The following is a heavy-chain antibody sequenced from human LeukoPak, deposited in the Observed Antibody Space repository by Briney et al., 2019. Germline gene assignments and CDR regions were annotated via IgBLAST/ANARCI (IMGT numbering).Heavy chain of an antibody. V-gene: IGHV1-3*01. CDR2: INAGSGNT. J-gene: IGHJ4*02. D-gene: IGHD5-24*01. CDR3: ARSEEMAAHFDY. CDR1: GYTFTSYA. Sequence: ASVKVSCKASGYTFTSYAMHWVRQAPGQRLEWMGWINAGSGNTKYSQKFQGRVTITRDTSASTAYMELSSLRSEDTAVYYCARSEEMAAHFDYWGQGTLVTVSS.